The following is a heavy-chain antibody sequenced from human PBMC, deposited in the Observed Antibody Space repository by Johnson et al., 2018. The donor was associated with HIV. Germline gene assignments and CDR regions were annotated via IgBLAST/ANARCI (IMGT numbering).Heavy chain of an antibody. J-gene: IGHJ3*02. V-gene: IGHV3-30*18. Sequence: QVQLVESGGGVVQPGGSLRLSCAASGFTFSSYWMSWVRQAPGKGLEWVAVISYDGSNKYYADSVKGRFTISRDNSKNTLYLQMNSLRAEDTAVYYCAKVGSGWYDTHDAFEIWGQGTTVTVAS. CDR2: ISYDGSNK. CDR1: GFTFSSYW. D-gene: IGHD6-19*01. CDR3: AKVGSGWYDTHDAFEI.